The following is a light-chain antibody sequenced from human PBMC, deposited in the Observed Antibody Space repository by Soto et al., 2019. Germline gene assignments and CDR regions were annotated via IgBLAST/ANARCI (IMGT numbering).Light chain of an antibody. Sequence: DIQMTQSPSSVSASVGDRVTITCRASQGIGSWLAWYQQKPGKAPKLLIYGALSLQSGVPSRFSGGVSGTDFTLTIRSLQPEDSGTYYCQQANSFPWTFGQGPKVELK. CDR1: QGIGSW. CDR3: QQANSFPWT. J-gene: IGKJ1*01. V-gene: IGKV1-12*01. CDR2: GAL.